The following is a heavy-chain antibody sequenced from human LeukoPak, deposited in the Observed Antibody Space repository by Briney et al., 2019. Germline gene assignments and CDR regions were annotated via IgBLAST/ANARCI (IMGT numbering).Heavy chain of an antibody. CDR2: IYYSGST. CDR1: GGSISSSSYY. Sequence: SETLSLTCTVSGGSISSSSYYWGWIRQPPGKGLEWIGSIYYSGSTYYNPSLKSRVTISVDTSKSQFSLKLSSVTAADTAVYYCAITSSSFRYKDYWGQGTLVTVSS. CDR3: AITSSSFRYKDY. J-gene: IGHJ4*02. D-gene: IGHD6-6*01. V-gene: IGHV4-39*01.